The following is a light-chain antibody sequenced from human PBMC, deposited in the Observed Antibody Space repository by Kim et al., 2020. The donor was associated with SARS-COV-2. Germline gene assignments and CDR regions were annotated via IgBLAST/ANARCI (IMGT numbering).Light chain of an antibody. J-gene: IGKJ1*01. CDR2: KAS. V-gene: IGKV1-5*03. Sequence: LSASVGDRVTITCRASQTINDYLAWYQHKVGEAPKLLIYKASTLQSGVPSRFSGSGSGTEFTLTISSLQPDDFGTYFCQQYLTWTFGQGTKVDIK. CDR1: QTINDY. CDR3: QQYLTWT.